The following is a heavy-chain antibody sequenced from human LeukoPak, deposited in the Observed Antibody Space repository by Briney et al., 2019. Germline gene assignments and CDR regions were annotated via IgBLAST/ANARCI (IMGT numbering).Heavy chain of an antibody. D-gene: IGHD3-22*01. CDR1: GFTLRSYE. CDR3: ARESDSGGYRFDY. Sequence: PGGSLRLSCTASGFTLRSYEMIWVRQAAGKGLEWVAYINGGGSRMLYADSVKGRFTISRDDAKNSLYLQMNSLRTEDTGVYSCARESDSGGYRFDYWGQGSLVTVSS. J-gene: IGHJ4*02. CDR2: INGGGSRM. V-gene: IGHV3-48*03.